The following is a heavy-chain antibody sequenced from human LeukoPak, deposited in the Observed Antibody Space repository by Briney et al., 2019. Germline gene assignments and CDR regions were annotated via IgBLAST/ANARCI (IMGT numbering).Heavy chain of an antibody. CDR2: IYYSGKT. D-gene: IGHD6-13*01. CDR3: ASYSSSSGTNWFDP. V-gene: IGHV4-39*07. J-gene: IGHJ5*02. CDR1: GGSITTTTYY. Sequence: SETLSLTCSVSGGSITTTTYYWGWIRQPPGKGLEWIGSIYYSGKTYYNPSLKSRVTISVDTSKNQFSLKLSSVTAADTAVYYCASYSSSSGTNWFDPWGQGTLVTVSS.